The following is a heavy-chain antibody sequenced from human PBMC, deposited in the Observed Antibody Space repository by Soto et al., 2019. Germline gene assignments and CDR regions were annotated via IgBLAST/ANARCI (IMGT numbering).Heavy chain of an antibody. V-gene: IGHV3-23*01. CDR1: GFTFSKYA. CDR2: ISGSGYNS. Sequence: EVQLLESGGDLVQPGGSLRLSCAASGFTFSKYAMTWARQAPGKGLEWVSAISGSGYNSYYADSVDGRFTISRDNSKNTLFLQMDSLRVEDTAVYSCANWVEGSSLYFDYWGQGTLVTVSS. J-gene: IGHJ4*02. D-gene: IGHD6-13*01. CDR3: ANWVEGSSLYFDY.